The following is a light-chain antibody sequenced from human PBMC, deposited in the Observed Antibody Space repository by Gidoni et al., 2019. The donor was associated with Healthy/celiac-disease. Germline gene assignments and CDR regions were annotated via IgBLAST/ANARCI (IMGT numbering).Light chain of an antibody. Sequence: VLTQSPGTLSLSPGERATLSCRASQSVSSSYLAWYQQKPGQAPRLLIYGASSRATGIPDRFSGSGSGTDFTLTISRLEPEDFAVYYCQQYGSSPPMYSFGQGTKLEIK. J-gene: IGKJ2*03. CDR3: QQYGSSPPMYS. CDR2: GAS. V-gene: IGKV3-20*01. CDR1: QSVSSSY.